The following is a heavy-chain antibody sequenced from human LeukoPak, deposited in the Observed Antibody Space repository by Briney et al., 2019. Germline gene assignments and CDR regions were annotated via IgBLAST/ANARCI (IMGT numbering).Heavy chain of an antibody. V-gene: IGHV4-39*01. Sequence: SETLSLTCTVSGGSISSSSYYWGWIRQPPGKGLEWLGSIYYSGSTYYNPALKSRVTISVDTSKNQFSRKLSSVTAADTAVYYCARQGGSYSSSWYRYYYYGMDVWGQGTTVTVSS. CDR2: IYYSGST. D-gene: IGHD6-13*01. CDR1: GGSISSSSYY. CDR3: ARQGGSYSSSWYRYYYYGMDV. J-gene: IGHJ6*02.